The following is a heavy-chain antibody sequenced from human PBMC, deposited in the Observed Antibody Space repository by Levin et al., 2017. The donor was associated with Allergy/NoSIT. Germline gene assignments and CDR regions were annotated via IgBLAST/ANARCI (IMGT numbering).Heavy chain of an antibody. Sequence: GESLKISCKASGYTFTSYAMNWVRQAPGQGLEWMGWINTNTGNPTYAQGFTGRFVFSLDTSVSTAYLQISSLKAEDTAVYYCARAIVGGKLGYCSGGSCRALDYWGQGTLVTVSS. CDR1: GYTFTSYA. CDR2: INTNTGNP. CDR3: ARAIVGGKLGYCSGGSCRALDY. D-gene: IGHD2-15*01. J-gene: IGHJ4*02. V-gene: IGHV7-4-1*02.